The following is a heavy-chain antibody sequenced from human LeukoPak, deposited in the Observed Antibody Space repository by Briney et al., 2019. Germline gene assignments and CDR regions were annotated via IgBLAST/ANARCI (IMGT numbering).Heavy chain of an antibody. CDR1: GFSLDDYS. CDR2: ISWDSSNT. V-gene: IGHV3-9*01. D-gene: IGHD3-9*01. Sequence: GGSLRLSCVVSGFSLDDYSTHWVRQVPGKGLEWVSSISWDSSNTAYADSVKGRFTISRDNAKNSLYPTMNRLRTEDTAFFYCIKDMGFDLLKDAFHIWGQGTLVTVSS. J-gene: IGHJ3*02. CDR3: IKDMGFDLLKDAFHI.